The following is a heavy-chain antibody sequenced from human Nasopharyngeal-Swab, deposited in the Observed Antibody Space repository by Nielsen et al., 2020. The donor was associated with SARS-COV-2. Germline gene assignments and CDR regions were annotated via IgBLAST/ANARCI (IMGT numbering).Heavy chain of an antibody. J-gene: IGHJ3*02. CDR2: IDTDETIT. Sequence: GESLKISCAASGFTFSTYWMHWVRQPPGKGLLWVSRIDTDETITDYADSVKGRFTISRDNSKNTVYLQMSSLRADDTAVYWCVKDLRGKYAFDIWGQGTMVTVSS. CDR1: GFTFSTYW. CDR3: VKDLRGKYAFDI. D-gene: IGHD3-16*01. V-gene: IGHV3-74*01.